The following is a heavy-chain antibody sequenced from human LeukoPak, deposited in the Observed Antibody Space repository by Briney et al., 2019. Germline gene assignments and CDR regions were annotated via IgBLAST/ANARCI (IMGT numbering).Heavy chain of an antibody. D-gene: IGHD6-13*01. J-gene: IGHJ5*02. CDR2: IYDSGT. CDR1: GGSVSFNTYY. V-gene: IGHV4-61*03. Sequence: PSETLSLTCTVSGGSVSFNTYYRSWIRQSPGKGLEWIGSIYDSGTNYNPSPRSRVTMSVDTSKNHFSLSLSSVTAADTAIYYCANTRDSGSGYSWGQGTLVTVSS. CDR3: ANTRDSGSGYS.